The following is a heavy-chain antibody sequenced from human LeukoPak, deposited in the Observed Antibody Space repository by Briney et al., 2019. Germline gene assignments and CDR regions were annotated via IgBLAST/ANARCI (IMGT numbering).Heavy chain of an antibody. CDR1: GGTFSSYA. D-gene: IGHD3-10*01. Sequence: ASVKVSCKASGGTFSSYAISWVRQAPGQGLERMGGIIPIFGTANYAQKFQGRVTITADESTSTAYMELSSLRSEDTAVYYCARVTLPPSSGSYYNVPIPYYYGMDVWGQGTTVTVSS. CDR2: IIPIFGTA. J-gene: IGHJ6*02. V-gene: IGHV1-69*13. CDR3: ARVTLPPSSGSYYNVPIPYYYGMDV.